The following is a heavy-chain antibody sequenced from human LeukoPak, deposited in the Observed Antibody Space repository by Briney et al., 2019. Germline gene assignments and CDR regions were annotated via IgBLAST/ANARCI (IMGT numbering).Heavy chain of an antibody. CDR1: GYSFTGHW. CDR3: ARYGKSGTYSHGFDI. CDR2: IYPGDSDT. Sequence: GESLKISCEAFGYSFTGHWIGWVRQMPGRGLEFMGTIYPGDSDTRYSPSFEGRATISVDKSMNTAYLQWSGLKASDTAMYYCARYGKSGTYSHGFDIWGQGTMVIVSS. V-gene: IGHV5-51*01. J-gene: IGHJ3*02. D-gene: IGHD3-10*01.